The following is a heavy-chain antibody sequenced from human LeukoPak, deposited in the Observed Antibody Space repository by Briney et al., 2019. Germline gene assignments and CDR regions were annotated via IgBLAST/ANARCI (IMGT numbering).Heavy chain of an antibody. CDR3: ARVAVAGTRLYGLDV. J-gene: IGHJ6*02. CDR2: INHSGST. Sequence: SETLSLTCAVYGGSFSGYYWSWIRQPPGKGLEWIGEINHSGSTNYNPSLKSRVTISVDTSKNQFSLKLSSVTAADTAVYYCARVAVAGTRLYGLDVWGQGTTVTVSS. CDR1: GGSFSGYY. D-gene: IGHD6-19*01. V-gene: IGHV4-34*01.